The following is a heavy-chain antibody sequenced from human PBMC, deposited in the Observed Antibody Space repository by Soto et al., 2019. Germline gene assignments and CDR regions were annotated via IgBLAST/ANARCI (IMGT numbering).Heavy chain of an antibody. J-gene: IGHJ4*02. Sequence: QITLKESGPTLVKPTQTLTLTCTVSGFSLSTSKVGVDWIRQPPGKALEWLALIYWDDDKRYSLSLKSRRIITKDTSKNQVVLTMTNTDPVDTATYYCAHTSGGGSSACFDYWGQGTLVTVSS. D-gene: IGHD2-15*01. V-gene: IGHV2-5*02. CDR1: GFSLSTSKVG. CDR3: AHTSGGGSSACFDY. CDR2: IYWDDDK.